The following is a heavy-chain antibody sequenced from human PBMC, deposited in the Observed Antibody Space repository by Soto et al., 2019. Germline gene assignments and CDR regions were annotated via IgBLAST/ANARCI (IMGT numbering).Heavy chain of an antibody. CDR3: ARAYGSGSYNPYNWFDP. D-gene: IGHD3-10*01. Sequence: ASVKVSCKASGGTFSSYAISWVRQAPGQGLEWMGGIIPIFGTADYAQKFQGRVTITADESTSTAYMELSSLRSEDTAVYYCARAYGSGSYNPYNWFDPWAQGTLVTVSS. CDR2: IIPIFGTA. CDR1: GGTFSSYA. V-gene: IGHV1-69*13. J-gene: IGHJ5*02.